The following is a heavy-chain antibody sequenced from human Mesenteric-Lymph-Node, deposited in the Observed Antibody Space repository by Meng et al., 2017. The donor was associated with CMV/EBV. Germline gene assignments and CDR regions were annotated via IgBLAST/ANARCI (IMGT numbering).Heavy chain of an antibody. Sequence: SETLSLTCTVSGGSVSGSSGTYYWSWIRQPPGKGLEWIGYIYYSGSTFYNPSLKSRVTISVDTSKNQFSLKLSSVTAADTAVYYCASENSSSCLVSWGQGTLVTVSS. J-gene: IGHJ4*02. D-gene: IGHD6-13*01. CDR2: IYYSGST. V-gene: IGHV4-61*01. CDR3: ASENSSSCLVS. CDR1: GGSVSGSSGTYY.